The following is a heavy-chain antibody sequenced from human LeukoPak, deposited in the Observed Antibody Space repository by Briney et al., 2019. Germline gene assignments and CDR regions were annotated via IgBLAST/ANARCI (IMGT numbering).Heavy chain of an antibody. D-gene: IGHD3-10*01. CDR2: INHSGST. CDR1: GGSFSGYY. Sequence: SETLSLTCAVYGGSFSGYYWSWIRQPPGKGLECIGEINHSGSTNYNPSLKSRVTISVDTSKNQFSLKLSSVTAADTAVYYCARGTGTLIDYWGRGTLVTVSS. V-gene: IGHV4-34*01. J-gene: IGHJ4*02. CDR3: ARGTGTLIDY.